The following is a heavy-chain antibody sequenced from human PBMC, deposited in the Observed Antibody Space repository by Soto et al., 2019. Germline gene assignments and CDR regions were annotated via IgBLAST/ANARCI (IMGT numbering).Heavy chain of an antibody. CDR3: ARDHGDGSGGDCYY. Sequence: QVQLVESGGGVVQPGRSLRLSCAASGFTFSSYGMHWVRQAPGKGLEWVAVIWYDGSNKYYADSVKGRFTISRDNSKNTLYLQMNSLRAEATAVYYCARDHGDGSGGDCYYWGQGTLVTVSS. D-gene: IGHD2-21*02. CDR1: GFTFSSYG. V-gene: IGHV3-33*01. CDR2: IWYDGSNK. J-gene: IGHJ4*02.